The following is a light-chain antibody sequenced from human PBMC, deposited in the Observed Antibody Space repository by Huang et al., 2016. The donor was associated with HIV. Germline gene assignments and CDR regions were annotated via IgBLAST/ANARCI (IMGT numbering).Light chain of an antibody. J-gene: IGKJ1*01. CDR1: QGISSY. V-gene: IGKV1-8*01. CDR2: ATS. Sequence: AIRITQSPSSLSASTGDRVTITCRASQGISSYLAWYQQKPGKAPKLLIYATSTLQSGVPSRFSGSGSGTDFTLTISCLQSEDFAIYYCQQYYGYPQTFGQGTKVEIK. CDR3: QQYYGYPQT.